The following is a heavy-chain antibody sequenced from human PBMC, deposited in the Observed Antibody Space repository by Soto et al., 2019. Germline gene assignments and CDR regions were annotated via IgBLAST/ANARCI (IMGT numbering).Heavy chain of an antibody. CDR3: ARVYDSSGYYFYYYHYGMDV. CDR2: MNPNSGNT. Sequence: QVQLVQSGAEVKKPGASVKVSCKASGYTFTSYDINWVRQATGQGLEWMGWMNPNSGNTGYAQKFQGRVTMTGNTSISTAYMELSSLRSEDTAVYYCARVYDSSGYYFYYYHYGMDVWGQGTTVTVSS. J-gene: IGHJ6*02. D-gene: IGHD3-22*01. CDR1: GYTFTSYD. V-gene: IGHV1-8*01.